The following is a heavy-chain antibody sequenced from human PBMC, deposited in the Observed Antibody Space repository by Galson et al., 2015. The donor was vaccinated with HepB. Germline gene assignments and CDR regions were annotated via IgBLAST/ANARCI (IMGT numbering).Heavy chain of an antibody. V-gene: IGHV1-69*13. Sequence: SVKVSCKASGGTFSSYAISWVRQAPGQGLEWMGGIIPIFGTANYAQKFQGRVTITADESTSTAYMELSSLRSEDTAVYYCASAWRGYDFWSGYLSYFDYWGQGTLVTVSS. CDR1: GGTFSSYA. D-gene: IGHD3-3*01. CDR2: IIPIFGTA. J-gene: IGHJ4*02. CDR3: ASAWRGYDFWSGYLSYFDY.